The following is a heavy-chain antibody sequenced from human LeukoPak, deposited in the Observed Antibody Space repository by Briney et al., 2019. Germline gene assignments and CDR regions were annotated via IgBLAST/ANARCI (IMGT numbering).Heavy chain of an antibody. Sequence: ASVKVSCKASGYTFTGYYMHWVRQAPGQGLDWMGWINPNSGDTNYAQKFQGWVTMTRDTSISTAYMELSRLRSDDTAVYYCARRASYSYGTFDIWGQGTMVTVSS. J-gene: IGHJ3*02. CDR3: ARRASYSYGTFDI. V-gene: IGHV1-2*04. CDR2: INPNSGDT. CDR1: GYTFTGYY. D-gene: IGHD5-18*01.